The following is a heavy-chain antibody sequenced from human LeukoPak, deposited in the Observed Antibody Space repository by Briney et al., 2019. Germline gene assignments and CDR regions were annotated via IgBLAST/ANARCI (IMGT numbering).Heavy chain of an antibody. CDR1: GGTFSSYA. CDR2: IIPIFGTA. V-gene: IGHV1-69*13. J-gene: IGHJ4*02. CDR3: ARVSCSGGSCYYFDY. Sequence: GASVKVSCKASGGTFSSYAISWVRQAPGQGLEWMGGIIPIFGTASYAQKFQGRVTITADESTSTAYMELSSLRSEDTAVYYCARVSCSGGSCYYFDYWGQGTLVTVSS. D-gene: IGHD2-15*01.